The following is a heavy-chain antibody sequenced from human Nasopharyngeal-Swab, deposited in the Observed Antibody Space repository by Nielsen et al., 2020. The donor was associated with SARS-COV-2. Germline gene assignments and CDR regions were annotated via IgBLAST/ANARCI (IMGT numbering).Heavy chain of an antibody. J-gene: IGHJ4*02. CDR3: ARGRGITVTTPSPVFDY. Sequence: SETLSLTCAVYGGSFSGYYWSWIRQSPGKGLEWIGEINHSGSINYNLFLKSRVTISVETSKNQFSLKLSSVTAADTAVYYCARGRGITVTTPSPVFDYWGQGTLVTVSS. CDR2: INHSGSI. CDR1: GGSFSGYY. D-gene: IGHD1-20*01. V-gene: IGHV4-34*01.